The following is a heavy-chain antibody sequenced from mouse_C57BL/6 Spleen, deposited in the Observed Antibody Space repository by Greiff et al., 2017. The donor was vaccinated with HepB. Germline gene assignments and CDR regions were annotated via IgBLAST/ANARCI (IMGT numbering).Heavy chain of an antibody. Sequence: QVQLKQPGAELVRPGSSVKLSCKASGYTFTSYWMHWVKQRPIQGLEWIGNIDPSDSETHYNQKFKDKATLTVDKSSSTAYMQLSSLTAGDSAVYYCARGYDFGYWGQGTTLTVSS. J-gene: IGHJ2*01. CDR3: ARGYDFGY. CDR2: IDPSDSET. V-gene: IGHV1-52*01. D-gene: IGHD2-14*01. CDR1: GYTFTSYW.